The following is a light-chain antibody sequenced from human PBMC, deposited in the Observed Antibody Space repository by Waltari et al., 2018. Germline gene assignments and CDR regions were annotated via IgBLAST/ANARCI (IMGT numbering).Light chain of an antibody. Sequence: YQPRPGKAPKLMIYNGSTRPSGVPDRFSGSKSANTASLTISGLQAEDEADYYCCSYAGGNTYVFGTGTKVTVL. CDR2: NGS. V-gene: IGLV2-11*01. J-gene: IGLJ1*01. CDR3: CSYAGGNTYV.